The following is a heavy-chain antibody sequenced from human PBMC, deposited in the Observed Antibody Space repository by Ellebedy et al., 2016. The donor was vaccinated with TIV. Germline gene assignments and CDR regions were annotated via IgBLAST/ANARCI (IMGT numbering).Heavy chain of an antibody. J-gene: IGHJ4*02. V-gene: IGHV3-48*04. CDR1: GFTFSRYR. CDR3: ARDLRDDILTVYYGLFDF. CDR2: IDSSSSTI. D-gene: IGHD3-9*01. Sequence: GESLKISCAASGFTFSRYRMNWVRQAPGKGLEWVAFIDSSSSTIYYADSVKGRFTISRDNAKNSLYLQMNSLRAEDTAVYYCARDLRDDILTVYYGLFDFWGQGTLVTVSS.